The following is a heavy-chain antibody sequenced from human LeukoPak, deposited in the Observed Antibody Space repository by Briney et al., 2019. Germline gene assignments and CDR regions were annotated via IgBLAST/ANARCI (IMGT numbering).Heavy chain of an antibody. D-gene: IGHD2-2*01. Sequence: PSETLSLTCTVSGGSISSSSYYWGWIRQPPGKGLEWIGSIYYSGSTYYNPSLKSRVTISVDTSKNQFSLKLSSVTAADTAVYYCARDRSSSGGFDYWGQGTLVTVSS. CDR3: ARDRSSSGGFDY. CDR1: GGSISSSSYY. CDR2: IYYSGST. J-gene: IGHJ4*02. V-gene: IGHV4-39*07.